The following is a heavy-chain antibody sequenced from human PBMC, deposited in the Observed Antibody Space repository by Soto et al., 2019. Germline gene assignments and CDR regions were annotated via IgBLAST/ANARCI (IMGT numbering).Heavy chain of an antibody. Sequence: ASLKVSCKASGYTFSSYTIIWVRQGPGQGLEWMGWISAYNGDTNYAQKLQGRVTMTTDTSTTTAYMELRSLRSDDTAVYYCARANLYYNFWSGLDYWGQGALVTVSS. V-gene: IGHV1-18*01. D-gene: IGHD3-3*01. CDR3: ARANLYYNFWSGLDY. CDR1: GYTFSSYT. J-gene: IGHJ4*02. CDR2: ISAYNGDT.